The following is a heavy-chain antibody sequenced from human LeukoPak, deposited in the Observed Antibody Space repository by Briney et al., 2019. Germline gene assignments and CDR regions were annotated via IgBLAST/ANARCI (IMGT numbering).Heavy chain of an antibody. D-gene: IGHD3-22*01. CDR2: IIPILGIA. CDR3: ARDFRSEYDSSGYYYTYYFDY. J-gene: IGHJ4*02. Sequence: GASVKVSCKASGGTFSSYAISWVRQAPGQGLEWMGRIIPILGIANYAQKFQGRVTITADKSTSTAYMELSSLRSEDTAVYYCARDFRSEYDSSGYYYTYYFDYWGQGTLVTVSS. V-gene: IGHV1-69*04. CDR1: GGTFSSYA.